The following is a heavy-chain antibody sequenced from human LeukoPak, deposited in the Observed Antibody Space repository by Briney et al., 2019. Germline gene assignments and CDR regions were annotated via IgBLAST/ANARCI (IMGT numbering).Heavy chain of an antibody. V-gene: IGHV3-48*01. CDR1: GFTFRDYS. CDR3: ARALDEGARFDY. J-gene: IGHJ4*02. CDR2: ITGRSATI. Sequence: GGSLRLSCAASGFTFRDYSMNWVRQAPGKGLEWLSYITGRSATIYYADSVKGRFTISRDNSKNTLYLQMNSLRAEDTAVYYCARALDEGARFDYWGQGTLVTVSS.